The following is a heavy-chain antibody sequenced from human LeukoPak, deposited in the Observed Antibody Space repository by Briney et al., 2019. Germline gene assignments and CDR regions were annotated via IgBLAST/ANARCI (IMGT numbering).Heavy chain of an antibody. CDR2: ISASGVST. CDR1: GFTFSSYA. V-gene: IGHV3-23*01. J-gene: IGHJ4*02. CDR3: AKSARVIAVEIDC. Sequence: GGSLRLSCAASGFTFSSYAMSWVRQAPGKGLEWVSGISASGVSTNYADSVKGRFTISRDNSKNTLYLQMNSLRAEDTAVYYCAKSARVIAVEIDCWGQGTLVTVSS. D-gene: IGHD6-19*01.